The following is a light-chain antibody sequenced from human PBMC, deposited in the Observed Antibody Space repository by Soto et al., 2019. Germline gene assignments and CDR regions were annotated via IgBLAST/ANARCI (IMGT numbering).Light chain of an antibody. J-gene: IGKJ1*01. CDR2: NAS. CDR1: QGIRSD. Sequence: AIQMTQSPSSLSAFVGDRVTITCRASQGIRSDLGWYQQNPGKAPKLLIYNASILQSGVPSRFSGRGSGTDFTLTISSLQSDDFTTYYCLQDYSYPRTFGQGTKVEIK. CDR3: LQDYSYPRT. V-gene: IGKV1-6*01.